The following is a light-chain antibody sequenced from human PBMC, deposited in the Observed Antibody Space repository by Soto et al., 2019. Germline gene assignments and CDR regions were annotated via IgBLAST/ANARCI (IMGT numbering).Light chain of an antibody. CDR1: QTVSRS. Sequence: EIVMTQSPAALSLSPGERATLSCRASQTVSRSLAWYQQKPGQAPRLLIYAASTRATGIPDRFSGSGSGTDFTLTISGLQSEDFGVYYCQQFGSSIPHTFGQGTKLEIK. CDR2: AAS. CDR3: QQFGSSIPHT. J-gene: IGKJ2*01. V-gene: IGKV3D-15*01.